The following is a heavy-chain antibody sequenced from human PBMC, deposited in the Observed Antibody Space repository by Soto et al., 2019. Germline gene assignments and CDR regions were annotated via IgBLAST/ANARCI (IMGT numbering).Heavy chain of an antibody. Sequence: PGGSLRLSCVGSGFRFSDYPLNWVRQAPGQGLEWVANINRRVTSTNYVDSARGRFFTSRDSTRNSLYLNMDSLRVEDTATYYCVRGTPTPGLDISGRGTRVTFSS. V-gene: IGHV3-7*03. CDR2: INRRVTST. CDR3: VRGTPTPGLDI. D-gene: IGHD1-1*01. CDR1: GFRFSDYP. J-gene: IGHJ6*02.